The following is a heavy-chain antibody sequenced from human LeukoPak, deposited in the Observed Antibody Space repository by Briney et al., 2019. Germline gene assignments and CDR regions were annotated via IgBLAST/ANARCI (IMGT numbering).Heavy chain of an antibody. CDR1: GFAFSSHW. Sequence: GGSLRLSCAASGFAFSSHWMTWVRQVPGRGPEWVANVNRDGSETYYLDSVKGRFTISKDNAKNSLYQQMNSLRAEDTAVFYCVRAMDVWGQGTTVTVSS. CDR2: VNRDGSET. J-gene: IGHJ6*02. CDR3: VRAMDV. V-gene: IGHV3-7*03.